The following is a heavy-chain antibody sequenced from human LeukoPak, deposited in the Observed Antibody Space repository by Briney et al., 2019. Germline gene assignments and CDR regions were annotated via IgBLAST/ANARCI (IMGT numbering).Heavy chain of an antibody. V-gene: IGHV3-74*01. CDR2: INRDGSST. Sequence: QPGGSLRLSCATSGFTFTTYWMHWVRQAPGKRLVWVSRINRDGSSTSYADSVKGRFTISRDNAKNTLYLQMNSLRAEDTAVYYCARGGGYSYGSFDYWGQGTLVTVSS. J-gene: IGHJ4*02. CDR3: ARGGGYSYGSFDY. CDR1: GFTFTTYW. D-gene: IGHD5-18*01.